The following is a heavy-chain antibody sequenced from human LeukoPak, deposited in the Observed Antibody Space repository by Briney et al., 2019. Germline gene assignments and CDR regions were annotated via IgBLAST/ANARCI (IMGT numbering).Heavy chain of an antibody. V-gene: IGHV4-59*01. CDR1: GGSISSYY. CDR2: SYHRGST. Sequence: ASETLSLTCTVSGGSISSYYWSWIRQSPGKGLEWIGWSYHRGSTSYNPSLKSRVAISVDTSKNQFSLKLSSVTAADTAVYYCARDRELGYWGQGTLVTVSS. J-gene: IGHJ4*02. D-gene: IGHD1-1*01. CDR3: ARDRELGY.